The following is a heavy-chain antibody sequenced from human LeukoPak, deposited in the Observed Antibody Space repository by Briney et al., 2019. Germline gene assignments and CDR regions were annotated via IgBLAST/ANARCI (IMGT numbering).Heavy chain of an antibody. D-gene: IGHD1-26*01. Sequence: SETLFLTRTASGGSISSFYWSWIRQPPGKGLEWIGYIYYSGNTNYNPSLKNRVTISVDTSKNQFSLKLSSVTAADTAVYYCARGYSGSYGRFDYWGQGTLATVSS. CDR2: IYYSGNT. CDR1: GGSISSFY. V-gene: IGHV4-59*01. CDR3: ARGYSGSYGRFDY. J-gene: IGHJ4*02.